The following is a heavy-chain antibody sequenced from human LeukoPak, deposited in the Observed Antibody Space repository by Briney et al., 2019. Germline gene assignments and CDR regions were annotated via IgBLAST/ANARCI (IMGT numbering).Heavy chain of an antibody. CDR1: GFTFSSYA. V-gene: IGHV3-23*01. J-gene: IGHJ4*02. CDR2: ISGSGGST. Sequence: GGSLRLSCAASGFTFSSYAMSWVRQAPGKGLEWVSAISGSGGSTYYADSVKGRFTISRDNSRNTLYLQMNSLRAEDTAVYYCAKGYGVNVLPNFDYWGQGTLVTVSS. D-gene: IGHD3-10*01. CDR3: AKGYGVNVLPNFDY.